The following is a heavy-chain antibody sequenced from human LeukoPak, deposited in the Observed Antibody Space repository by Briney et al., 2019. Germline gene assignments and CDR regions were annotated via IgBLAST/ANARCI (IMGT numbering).Heavy chain of an antibody. CDR3: AAVVSDDSSGYYYALDAFDI. V-gene: IGHV1-58*02. CDR1: GFTFTSSA. CDR2: IVVGSGNT. Sequence: GTSVKVPCKASGFTFTSSAMQWVRQARGQRLEWIGWIVVGSGNTNYAQKFQERVTITRDMSTSTAYMELSSLRSEDTAVYYCAAVVSDDSSGYYYALDAFDIWGQGTMVTVSS. J-gene: IGHJ3*02. D-gene: IGHD3-22*01.